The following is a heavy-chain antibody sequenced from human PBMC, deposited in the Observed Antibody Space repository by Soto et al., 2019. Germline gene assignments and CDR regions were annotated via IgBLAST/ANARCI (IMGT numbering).Heavy chain of an antibody. J-gene: IGHJ1*01. Sequence: QVQLQESGPGLVKPSQTLSLTCTVSGGSISRGGYYWSWIRQPPGKGLEWIGYIYYSGSTYYNPSLNSRVTISVDTSKNQFSLKLSSVTAADTAVYYCARVYRSSGGYFQHWGQGTLVTVSS. V-gene: IGHV4-31*03. CDR2: IYYSGST. D-gene: IGHD3-10*01. CDR3: ARVYRSSGGYFQH. CDR1: GGSISRGGYY.